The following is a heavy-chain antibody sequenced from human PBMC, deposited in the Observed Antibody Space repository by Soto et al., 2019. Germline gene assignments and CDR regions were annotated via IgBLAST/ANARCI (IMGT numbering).Heavy chain of an antibody. CDR2: VSAYNGER. V-gene: IGHV1-18*01. CDR3: SRGTSIPASGDY. J-gene: IGHJ4*01. D-gene: IGHD6-6*01. CDR1: GYTFTNYG. Sequence: QVQLVQSGAEVKKPGASVKVSCKASGYTFTNYGINWGRQAPGQGLGWLGWVSAYNGERRYAQRVQARVIMTTDTSTTTAYMELRSLRSDDTAVYYCSRGTSIPASGDYWGQGTLVTVSS.